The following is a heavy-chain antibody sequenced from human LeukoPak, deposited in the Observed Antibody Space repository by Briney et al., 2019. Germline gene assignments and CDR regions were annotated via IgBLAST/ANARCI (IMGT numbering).Heavy chain of an antibody. D-gene: IGHD2-15*01. CDR1: GGSISSSSYY. CDR3: ARDHPRGYCSGGSCYSPAFDI. V-gene: IGHV4-39*07. CDR2: IYYSGST. J-gene: IGHJ3*02. Sequence: SETLSLTCTVSGGSISSSSYYWGWIRQPPGKGLEWIGSIYYSGSTYYNPSLKSRVTISVDTSKNQFSLKLSSVTAADTAVYYCARDHPRGYCSGGSCYSPAFDIWGQGTMVTVSS.